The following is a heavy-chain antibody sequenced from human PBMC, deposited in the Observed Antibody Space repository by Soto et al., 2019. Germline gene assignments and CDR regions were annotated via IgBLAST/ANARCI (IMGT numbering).Heavy chain of an antibody. CDR3: VRDGTKTLRDWFDP. V-gene: IGHV4-4*07. CDR1: GASICGFY. D-gene: IGHD1-1*01. J-gene: IGHJ5*02. CDR2: IYATGTT. Sequence: PSETLSLTCTVSGASICGFYWSWIRKSAGKGLEWIGRIYATGTTDYNPSLKSRVMMSVDTSKKQFSLKLRSVTAADTAVYYCVRDGTKTLRDWFDPWGQGISVTSPQ.